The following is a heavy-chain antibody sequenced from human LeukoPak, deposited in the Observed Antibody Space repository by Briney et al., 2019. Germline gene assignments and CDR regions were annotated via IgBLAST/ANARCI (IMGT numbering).Heavy chain of an antibody. Sequence: SQTLSLTCTVSGGSISSGDYYWSWIRQPPGKGLEWIGYIYYSGSTYYNPSLKSRVTISVDTSKNQFSLKLSSVTAADTAVYYCARFAGGKFNYYEKGAFDIWGQGTMVTVSS. CDR3: ARFAGGKFNYYEKGAFDI. J-gene: IGHJ3*02. D-gene: IGHD3-22*01. V-gene: IGHV4-30-4*01. CDR2: IYYSGST. CDR1: GGSISSGDYY.